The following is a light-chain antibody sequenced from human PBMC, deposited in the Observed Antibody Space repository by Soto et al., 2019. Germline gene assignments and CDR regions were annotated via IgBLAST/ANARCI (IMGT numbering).Light chain of an antibody. J-gene: IGLJ2*01. V-gene: IGLV2-23*03. CDR3: CSYAGSSTFAV. CDR1: SSDVGSYNL. CDR2: EGS. Sequence: QSALTQHASVSGSPGQSITISCTGTSSDVGSYNLVSWYQQHPGKAPKLMIYEGSKRPSGVSNRFSGSKSGNTASLTISGLQAEDEADYYCCSYAGSSTFAVFGGGTKLTVL.